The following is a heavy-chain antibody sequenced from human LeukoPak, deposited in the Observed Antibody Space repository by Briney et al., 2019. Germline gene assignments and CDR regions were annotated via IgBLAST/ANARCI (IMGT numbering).Heavy chain of an antibody. CDR2: MNPNSGNT. J-gene: IGHJ6*03. V-gene: IGHV1-8*03. D-gene: IGHD3-9*01. CDR3: ARGGDYYDILTGYSYYYYYMDV. CDR1: GYTFTSYD. Sequence: ASVKVSCKASGYTFTSYDINWVRQATGQGLEWMGWMNPNSGNTGYAQKFQGRVTITRNTSISTAYMELSSLRSEDTAVYYCARGGDYYDILTGYSYYYYYMDVWGKGTTVTVSS.